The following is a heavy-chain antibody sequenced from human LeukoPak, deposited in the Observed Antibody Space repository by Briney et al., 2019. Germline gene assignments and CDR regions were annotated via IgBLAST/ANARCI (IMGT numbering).Heavy chain of an antibody. CDR2: ISSSSSTI. D-gene: IGHD3-22*01. V-gene: IGHV3-48*01. Sequence: GGSLRLSCAASGFTFSSYGMHWVRQAPGKGLEWVSYISSSSSTIYYADSVKGRFTISRDNAKNSLYLQMNSLRAEDTAVYYCAKEGSGSYDSSGYFPYYFDYWGQGTLVTVSS. CDR3: AKEGSGSYDSSGYFPYYFDY. CDR1: GFTFSSYG. J-gene: IGHJ4*02.